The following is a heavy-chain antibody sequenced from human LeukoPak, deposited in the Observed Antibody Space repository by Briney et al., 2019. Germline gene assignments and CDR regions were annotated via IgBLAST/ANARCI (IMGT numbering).Heavy chain of an antibody. CDR2: ISYDGSNK. Sequence: GGSLRLSCAASGFTFSNYGMHWVRQAPGKGLEWVAVISYDGSNKYYADSVKGRFTISRDNSKNTLYLQMNSLRAEDTAVYYCARDSNYDSSGYYSRLDYWGQGTLVTVSS. V-gene: IGHV3-30*03. CDR3: ARDSNYDSSGYYSRLDY. D-gene: IGHD3-22*01. CDR1: GFTFSNYG. J-gene: IGHJ4*02.